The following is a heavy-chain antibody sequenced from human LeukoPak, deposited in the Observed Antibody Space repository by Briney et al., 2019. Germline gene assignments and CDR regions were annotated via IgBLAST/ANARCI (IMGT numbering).Heavy chain of an antibody. V-gene: IGHV1-2*02. CDR3: MREVGSINWYAY. D-gene: IGHD6-13*01. CDR1: GYTFSDYY. Sequence: ASVKVSCKASGYTFSDYYMHWVRQAPGQGLEWIGWINPNSGVTKYAQKFQGRVTMTRDTSISTAYIEVSRLRSDDTAVYYCMREVGSINWYAYWGQGTLVTVSS. J-gene: IGHJ5*01. CDR2: INPNSGVT.